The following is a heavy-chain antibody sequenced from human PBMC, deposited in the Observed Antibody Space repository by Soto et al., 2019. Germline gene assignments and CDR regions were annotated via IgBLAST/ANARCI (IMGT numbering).Heavy chain of an antibody. CDR1: GGTFSRYA. CDR3: ARSPDIVLVPAAMVRKYYFDY. D-gene: IGHD2-2*01. V-gene: IGHV1-69*13. J-gene: IGHJ4*02. CDR2: IIPIFGTA. Sequence: GASGKVCCKASGGTFSRYAISWVRQAPGRGLEWMGGIIPIFGTANYAQKFQGRVTITADESTSTAYMELSSLRSEDTAVYYCARSPDIVLVPAAMVRKYYFDYWGQGTLVTVSS.